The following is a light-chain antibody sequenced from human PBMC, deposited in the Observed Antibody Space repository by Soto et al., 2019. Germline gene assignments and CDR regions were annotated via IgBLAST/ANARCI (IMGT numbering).Light chain of an antibody. CDR3: QQYNTWPRT. CDR2: GAS. CDR1: QGIKDY. Sequence: EIVMTQSPATLSVSPGERATLSCRASQGIKDYLAWFQQKPGQAPRLLIYGASTSATAIPAWFSGSGSGTEFNRTSSSLQSEDCAVYYCQQYNTWPRTFGQGTKVETK. J-gene: IGKJ1*01. V-gene: IGKV3-15*01.